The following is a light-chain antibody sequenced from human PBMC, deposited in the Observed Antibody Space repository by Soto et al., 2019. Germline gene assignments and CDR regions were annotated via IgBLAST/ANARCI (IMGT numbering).Light chain of an antibody. CDR3: AAWDDSLRGAV. J-gene: IGLJ7*01. CDR2: NNN. CDR1: SSNIGSNF. Sequence: QAVVTQPPSVSGTPGHRVTISCSGSSSNIGSNFVHWYQQLPGTAPKLLIYNNNQRPPWVPDRFSASKSGTSASLAISGLRSEDEADYYCAAWDDSLRGAVFGGGTQLTVL. V-gene: IGLV1-47*02.